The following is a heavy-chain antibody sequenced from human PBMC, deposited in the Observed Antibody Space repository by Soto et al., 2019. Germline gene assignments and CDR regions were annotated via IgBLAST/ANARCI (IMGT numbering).Heavy chain of an antibody. CDR3: AGGGPRIQLWLHAYYYGMDV. CDR1: GGSISSYY. V-gene: IGHV4-59*01. Sequence: SETLSLTCTVSGGSISSYYWSWIRQPPGKGLEWIGYIYYSGSTNYNPSLKSRVTISVDTSKNQFSLKLSSVTAADTAVYYCAGGGPRIQLWLHAYYYGMDVWGQGTTVTVSS. D-gene: IGHD5-18*01. CDR2: IYYSGST. J-gene: IGHJ6*02.